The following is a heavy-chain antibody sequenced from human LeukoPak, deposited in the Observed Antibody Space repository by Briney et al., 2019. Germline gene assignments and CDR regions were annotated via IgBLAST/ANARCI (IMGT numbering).Heavy chain of an antibody. CDR1: GFTFSSYA. CDR3: AKEGSTARLNDH. J-gene: IGHJ4*02. Sequence: GGSLRLSCAASGFTFSSYAMSWVRQAPGKGLEWVSAISGSGGSTYCADSVKGRSTISRDNSKSTLYLQMNSLRAEDTAVYYCAKEGSTARLNDHWGQGTLVTVSS. D-gene: IGHD2-2*01. CDR2: ISGSGGST. V-gene: IGHV3-23*01.